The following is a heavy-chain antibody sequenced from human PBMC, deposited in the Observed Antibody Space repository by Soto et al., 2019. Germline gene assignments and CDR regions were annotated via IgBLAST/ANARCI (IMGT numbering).Heavy chain of an antibody. V-gene: IGHV1-3*01. Sequence: ASVKVSCKASGYTFTSYAMHWVRQAPGQRLEWMGWINAGNGNTKYSQKFQGRVTITRDTSASTAYMELSSLRSEDTAVYYCARGQRGYYDILTGYSGLDDWGQGTLVTVSS. J-gene: IGHJ4*02. CDR2: INAGNGNT. CDR1: GYTFTSYA. D-gene: IGHD3-9*01. CDR3: ARGQRGYYDILTGYSGLDD.